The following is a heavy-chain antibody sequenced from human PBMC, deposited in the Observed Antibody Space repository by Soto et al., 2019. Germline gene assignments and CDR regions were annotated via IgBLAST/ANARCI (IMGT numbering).Heavy chain of an antibody. J-gene: IGHJ4*02. CDR1: GGSFSDYH. CDR2: INHSGST. Sequence: SETLSLTCAVFGGSFSDYHWSWIRQPPGKGLEWIGEINHSGSTNYNASLKSRVTISIDTSKNQFSLKLSSVTAADTAVYYCAREQGSFDYWGQGTLVTVSS. CDR3: AREQGSFDY. D-gene: IGHD3-10*01. V-gene: IGHV4-34*01.